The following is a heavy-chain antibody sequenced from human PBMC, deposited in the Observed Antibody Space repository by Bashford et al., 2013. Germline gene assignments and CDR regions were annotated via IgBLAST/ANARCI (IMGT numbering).Heavy chain of an antibody. V-gene: IGHV4-4*07. CDR2: IYTSGST. CDR1: GGSISSYY. D-gene: IGHD3-10*01. CDR3: AKAAPRSLVQGVPPNYCFDY. Sequence: SETLSLTCTVSGGSISSYYWSWIRQPAGKGLEWIGRIYTSGSTNYNPSLKSRVTMSVDTSKNQFSLKLSSVTAADTAVYYCAKAAPRSLVQGVPPNYCFDYWAQGTLVTVSS. J-gene: IGHJ4*02.